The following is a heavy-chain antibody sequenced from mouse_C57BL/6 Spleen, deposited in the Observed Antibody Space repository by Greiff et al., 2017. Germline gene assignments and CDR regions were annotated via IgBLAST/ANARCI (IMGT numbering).Heavy chain of an antibody. J-gene: IGHJ1*03. CDR3: ARFGPRGYFDV. CDR2: INPNNGGT. CDR1: GYTFTDYN. V-gene: IGHV1-22*01. Sequence: EVQLQESGPELVKPGASVKMSCKASGYTFTDYNMHWVKQSHGKSLEWIGYINPNNGGTSYNQKFKGKATLTVNKSSSTAYMELRSLTSEDSAVYYCARFGPRGYFDVWGTGTTVTVSS.